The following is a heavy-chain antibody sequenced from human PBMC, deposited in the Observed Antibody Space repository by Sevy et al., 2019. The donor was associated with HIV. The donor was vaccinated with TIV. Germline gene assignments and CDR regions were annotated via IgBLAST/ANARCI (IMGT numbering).Heavy chain of an antibody. V-gene: IGHV3-11*01. Sequence: GGSLRLSCAASGFTFSDYYMSWIRQAPGKGLEWVSYISSSGSTIYYADSVKGRFTISRDNAKNSLYLQMNSLRAEDTAVYYCARDLRVAGTNWFHPWGQGTLVTVSS. J-gene: IGHJ5*02. CDR1: GFTFSDYY. CDR2: ISSSGSTI. CDR3: ARDLRVAGTNWFHP. D-gene: IGHD6-19*01.